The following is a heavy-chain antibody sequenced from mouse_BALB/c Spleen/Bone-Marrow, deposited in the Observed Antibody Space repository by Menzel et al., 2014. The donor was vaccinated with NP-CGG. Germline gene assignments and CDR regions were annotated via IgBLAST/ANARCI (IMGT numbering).Heavy chain of an antibody. Sequence: LQESGPELVKPGALVKISRKASGYTFTSYDINWVKQRPGQGLEWIGWIYPGDGSTKYNEKFKGKATLTADKSSSTAYMQLSSLTSENSAVYFCARSGDSSGYGFAYWGQGTLVTVSA. CDR3: ARSGDSSGYGFAY. CDR1: GYTFTSYD. V-gene: IGHV1S56*01. J-gene: IGHJ3*01. CDR2: IYPGDGST. D-gene: IGHD3-2*01.